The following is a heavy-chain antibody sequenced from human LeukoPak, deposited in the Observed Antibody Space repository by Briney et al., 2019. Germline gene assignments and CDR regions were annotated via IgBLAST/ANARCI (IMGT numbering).Heavy chain of an antibody. V-gene: IGHV1-2*02. CDR3: ARRATYYYDSSGYYSPYYYYYMDV. CDR2: INPNNGGP. J-gene: IGHJ6*03. CDR1: GYTFTGYY. D-gene: IGHD3-22*01. Sequence: ASVKVSCKASGYTFTGYYMHWVRQAPGQGLEWMGWINPNNGGPNYGQKFQGRVTMTRDTSISTAYMELSRLRSDDTAVYYCARRATYYYDSSGYYSPYYYYYMDVWGKGTTVTVSS.